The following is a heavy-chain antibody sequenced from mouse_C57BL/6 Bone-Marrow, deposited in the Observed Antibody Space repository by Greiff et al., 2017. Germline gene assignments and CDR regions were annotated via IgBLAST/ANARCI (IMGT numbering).Heavy chain of an antibody. CDR3: ARKPTGAFYGSSTYWYFDV. CDR1: GFSLSTFGMG. Sequence: QVTLKVSGPGILQPSQTLSLTCSFSGFSLSTFGMGVGWIRQPSGKGLEWLAHIWWDDDKYYNPALKSRLTISKDTSKNQVFLKIANVDTADTATYYCARKPTGAFYGSSTYWYFDVWGTGTTVTVSS. V-gene: IGHV8-8*01. D-gene: IGHD1-1*01. CDR2: IWWDDDK. J-gene: IGHJ1*03.